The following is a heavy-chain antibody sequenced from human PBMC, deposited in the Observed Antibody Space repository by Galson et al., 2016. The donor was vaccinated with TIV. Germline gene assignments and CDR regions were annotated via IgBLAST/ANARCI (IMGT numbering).Heavy chain of an antibody. D-gene: IGHD3-10*01. Sequence: QSGAEVKKPGESLRISCKTSGYSFTNYWITWVRQMPGKGLEWMGRIDSRDSYTNCSPTFEGHVTISTDKSISTAYLQWTSLKASDSAIYYCARSASAGSGWVDPWGQGTLVTVSS. CDR2: IDSRDSYT. CDR3: ARSASAGSGWVDP. V-gene: IGHV5-10-1*01. J-gene: IGHJ5*02. CDR1: GYSFTNYW.